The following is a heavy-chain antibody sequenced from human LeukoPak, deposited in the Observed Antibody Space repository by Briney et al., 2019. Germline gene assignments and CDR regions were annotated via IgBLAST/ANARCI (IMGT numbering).Heavy chain of an antibody. D-gene: IGHD5-18*01. CDR2: IYYSGST. CDR3: ARARPTPLRGYSYGPAQRGRHFDY. V-gene: IGHV4-31*03. Sequence: SETLSLTCTVSGGSISSGGYYWSWIRQHPGKGLEWIGYIYYSGSTYYNPSLKSRVTISVDTSKNQFSLKLSSVTAADTAVYYCARARPTPLRGYSYGPAQRGRHFDYWGQGTLVTVSS. J-gene: IGHJ4*02. CDR1: GGSISSGGYY.